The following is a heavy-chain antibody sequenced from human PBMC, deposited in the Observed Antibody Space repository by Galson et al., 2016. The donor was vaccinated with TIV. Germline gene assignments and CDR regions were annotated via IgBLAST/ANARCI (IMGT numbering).Heavy chain of an antibody. CDR1: GFIFIDYG. J-gene: IGHJ4*02. D-gene: IGHD4-17*01. CDR3: VKRAETTRFRGGYFDS. CDR2: ISSDGRNT. Sequence: SLRLSCAASGFIFIDYGMSWVRQVPGKGLEYVSAISSDGRNTYYADSVKGRFTVSRENSKNTLYLQMGSLRTEDTAVYYCVKRAETTRFRGGYFDSWGPGALVTVSS. V-gene: IGHV3-64D*06.